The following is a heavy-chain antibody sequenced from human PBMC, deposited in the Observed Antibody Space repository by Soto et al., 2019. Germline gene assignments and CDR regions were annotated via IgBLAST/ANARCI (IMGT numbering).Heavy chain of an antibody. J-gene: IGHJ4*02. D-gene: IGHD3-16*01. CDR1: GFTFSTHA. CDR3: ARDARNADYDY. Sequence: EVQLVESGGGLVQPGGSLRLSCAVSGFTFSTHAMNWVRQAPGKGLEWVAYIHGTRSIIYYADSVKGRFTISRDNAKKSVFLQMDSLRDEDTAVYYCARDARNADYDYWGQGTLVTVSS. V-gene: IGHV3-48*02. CDR2: IHGTRSII.